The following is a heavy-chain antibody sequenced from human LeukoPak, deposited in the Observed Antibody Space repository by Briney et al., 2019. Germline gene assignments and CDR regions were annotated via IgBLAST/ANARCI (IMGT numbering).Heavy chain of an antibody. CDR3: ARSVAGQGY. Sequence: ASVKVSCKASGGTFSSYAISWVRQAPGQGLAWMGLIGPYNGNTNYAQKFQGRVTMTTDTSTNMAYMELTSLTSDDTAVYYCARSVAGQGYWGQGTLVTVSS. V-gene: IGHV1-18*01. CDR1: GGTFSSYA. D-gene: IGHD6-19*01. J-gene: IGHJ4*02. CDR2: IGPYNGNT.